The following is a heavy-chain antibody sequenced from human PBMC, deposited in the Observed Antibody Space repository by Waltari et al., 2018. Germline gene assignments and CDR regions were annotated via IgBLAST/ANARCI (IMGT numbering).Heavy chain of an antibody. J-gene: IGHJ5*02. CDR2: SNHSGST. D-gene: IGHD3-10*01. CDR3: ARSYGSGSFSWFDP. V-gene: IGHV4-34*01. Sequence: QVQLQQWGAGLLKPSETLSLTCAVYGGSFSGYYCSWIRQPPGKGLEWIEESNHSGSTNYSPSLKSRVTISLDTSKNQFSLKLSSVTAADTAVYYCARSYGSGSFSWFDPWGQGTLVSVSS. CDR1: GGSFSGYY.